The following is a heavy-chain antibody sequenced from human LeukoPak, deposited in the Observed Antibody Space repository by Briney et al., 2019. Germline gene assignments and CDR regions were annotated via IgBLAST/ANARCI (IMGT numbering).Heavy chain of an antibody. D-gene: IGHD1-26*01. Sequence: GGSLRLSCAASGFTFSSHAMSWVRQAPGKGLEWVSVIYSGGSTYYADSVKGRFTISRDNSKNTLYLQMNSLRAEDTAVYYCASGSGYRIVGDAFDIWGQGTMVTVSS. CDR2: IYSGGST. J-gene: IGHJ3*02. CDR1: GFTFSSHA. V-gene: IGHV3-53*01. CDR3: ASGSGYRIVGDAFDI.